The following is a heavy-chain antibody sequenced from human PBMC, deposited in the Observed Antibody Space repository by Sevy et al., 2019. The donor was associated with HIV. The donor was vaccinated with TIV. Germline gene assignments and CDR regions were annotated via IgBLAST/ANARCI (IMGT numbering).Heavy chain of an antibody. J-gene: IGHJ5*02. CDR3: ARDHKAYDDFWSGYYTGIHWFDP. Sequence: ASVKVSCKASGYTFTGYYMHWVRQAPGQGLEWMGWINPNSGGTNYAQKFQGRVTMTRDTSISTAYMELSRLRSDDTAVYYCARDHKAYDDFWSGYYTGIHWFDPWGQGTLVTVSS. CDR2: INPNSGGT. V-gene: IGHV1-2*02. CDR1: GYTFTGYY. D-gene: IGHD3-3*01.